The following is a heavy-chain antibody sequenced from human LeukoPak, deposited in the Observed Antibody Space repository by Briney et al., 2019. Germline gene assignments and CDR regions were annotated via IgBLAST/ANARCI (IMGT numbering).Heavy chain of an antibody. Sequence: ASVKVSCKASGYTFTGYYMHWVRQAPGQGLEWMGWINPNSGGTNYAQKFQGRVTMTRDTSISTAYMELSRLRSDDTAVYYCARDCSSTSCYTVYWGQGTLVTVSS. CDR1: GYTFTGYY. J-gene: IGHJ4*02. V-gene: IGHV1-2*02. D-gene: IGHD2-2*02. CDR2: INPNSGGT. CDR3: ARDCSSTSCYTVY.